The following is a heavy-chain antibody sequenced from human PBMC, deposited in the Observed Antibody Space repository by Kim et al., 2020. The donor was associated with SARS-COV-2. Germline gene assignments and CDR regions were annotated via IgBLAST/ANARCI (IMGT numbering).Heavy chain of an antibody. V-gene: IGHV3-11*06. D-gene: IGHD5-18*01. CDR2: ISSSSSYT. CDR3: ARGGSYGPSWFDP. J-gene: IGHJ5*02. Sequence: GGSLRLSCAASGFTFSDYYMSWIRQAPGKGLEWVSYISSSSSYTNYADSVKGRFTISRDNAKNSLYLQMNSLRAEDTAVYYCARGGSYGPSWFDPWGQGTLVTVSS. CDR1: GFTFSDYY.